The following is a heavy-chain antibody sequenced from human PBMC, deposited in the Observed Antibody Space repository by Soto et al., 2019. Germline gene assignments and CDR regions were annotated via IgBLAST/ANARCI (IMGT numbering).Heavy chain of an antibody. V-gene: IGHV3-74*01. CDR1: GFTFGNYW. CDR3: TRAEVDY. CDR2: MTSDGRTI. Sequence: PGGSLRLSCAASGFTFGNYWMHWVRQAPGKGPEWVSRMTSDGRTIQYADSVKGRFTVSRDNAKNTMYLQMDSLRAEDTAVYYCTRAEVDYWGPGTLVTVSS. J-gene: IGHJ4*02.